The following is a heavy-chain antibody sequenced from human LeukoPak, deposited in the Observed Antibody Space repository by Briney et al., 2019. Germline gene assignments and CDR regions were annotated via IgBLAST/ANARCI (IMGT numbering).Heavy chain of an antibody. CDR2: IIPIFGTA. Sequence: RASVKLSFKASGGTFSSYAIGWERQATGQGLELLGGIIPIFGTANYAQKFQGRVTITADESTSTAYMELSSLRSEDTAVYYCAVRIAVAGYFDYWGQGTLVTVSS. CDR1: GGTFSSYA. J-gene: IGHJ4*02. V-gene: IGHV1-69*01. D-gene: IGHD6-19*01. CDR3: AVRIAVAGYFDY.